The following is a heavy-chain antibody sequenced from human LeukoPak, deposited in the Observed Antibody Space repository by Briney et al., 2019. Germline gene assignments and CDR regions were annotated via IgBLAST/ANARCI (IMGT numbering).Heavy chain of an antibody. V-gene: IGHV3-23*01. D-gene: IGHD3-9*01. CDR1: GFTVSSYA. CDR2: ISGSGGST. Sequence: TGGSLRLSCAASGFTVSSYAMSWVRQAPGKGLEWVSDISGSGGSTYSADSVKGRFTISRDNSKNTLYLQMNSLRAEDTAVYYCAKDLDYDILTGLDYWGQGTLVTVSS. J-gene: IGHJ4*02. CDR3: AKDLDYDILTGLDY.